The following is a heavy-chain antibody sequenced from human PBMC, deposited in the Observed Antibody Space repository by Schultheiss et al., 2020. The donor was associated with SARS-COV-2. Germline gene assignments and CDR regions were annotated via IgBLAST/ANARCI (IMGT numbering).Heavy chain of an antibody. J-gene: IGHJ4*02. CDR2: INHSGST. CDR1: GGSFSGYY. CDR3: ARGPGIAAGFDY. Sequence: SETLSLTCAVYGGSFSGYYWSWIRQPPGKGLEWIGEINHSGSTNYNPSLKSRVTISVDTSKNQFSLKLSSVTAADTAVYYCARGPGIAAGFDYWGQGTLVTVSS. D-gene: IGHD6-13*01. V-gene: IGHV4-34*01.